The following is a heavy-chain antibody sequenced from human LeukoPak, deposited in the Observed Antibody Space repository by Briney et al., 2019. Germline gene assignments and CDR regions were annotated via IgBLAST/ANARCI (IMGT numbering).Heavy chain of an antibody. CDR2: IKQDGSEK. CDR1: GFTVSSNY. V-gene: IGHV3-7*02. Sequence: GGSLRLSCAASGFTVSSNYMSWVRQAPGKGLEWVANIKQDGSEKNYVDSVKGRFTISRDNAKNSLYLQMNSLRAEDTAVYYCANYYDSSGYYSWGQGTLVTVSS. J-gene: IGHJ4*02. CDR3: ANYYDSSGYYS. D-gene: IGHD3-22*01.